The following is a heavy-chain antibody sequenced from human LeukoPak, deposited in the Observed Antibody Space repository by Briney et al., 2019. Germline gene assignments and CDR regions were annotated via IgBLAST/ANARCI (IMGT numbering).Heavy chain of an antibody. CDR2: IYSSGIT. V-gene: IGHV4-4*07. Sequence: SETLSLTCTVSGGSISSYYWSWIRLPAGKGLEWIGRIYSSGITDYNPSLKSRVTISVDTSKNQFSLKLSSVTAADTAVYYCARFRARGPPLWGQGTLVTVSS. J-gene: IGHJ4*02. CDR3: ARFRARGPPL. CDR1: GGSISSYY.